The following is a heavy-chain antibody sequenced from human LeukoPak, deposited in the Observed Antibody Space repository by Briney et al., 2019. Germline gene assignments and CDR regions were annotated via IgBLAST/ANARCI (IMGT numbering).Heavy chain of an antibody. V-gene: IGHV4-59*01. D-gene: IGHD6-19*01. Sequence: SETLSLTCTASDGSINSDFWTWIRQPPGKGLEWIGYIRYSARTSYNPSLKSRVSISIDTSKNLFSLKLRSVTTADTAIYYCARIPDVSGWPFDYWGQGTLVTVSS. CDR2: IRYSART. J-gene: IGHJ4*02. CDR1: DGSINSDF. CDR3: ARIPDVSGWPFDY.